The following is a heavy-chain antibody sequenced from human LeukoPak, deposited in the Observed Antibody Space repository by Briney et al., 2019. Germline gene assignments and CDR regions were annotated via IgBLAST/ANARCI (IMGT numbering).Heavy chain of an antibody. J-gene: IGHJ6*03. CDR2: IYSSGST. V-gene: IGHV4-39*01. Sequence: SETLSLTCTVSGGSITSSSYYWGWIRQPPGKGLECIGFIYSSGSTYYNPSLKSRVTISGDTSKNQFSLKLSSVTAADTAVYYCARWRRQYGSGNNPGDYYYYMDVWGKGTTVTISS. CDR3: ARWRRQYGSGNNPGDYYYYMDV. D-gene: IGHD3-10*01. CDR1: GGSITSSSYY.